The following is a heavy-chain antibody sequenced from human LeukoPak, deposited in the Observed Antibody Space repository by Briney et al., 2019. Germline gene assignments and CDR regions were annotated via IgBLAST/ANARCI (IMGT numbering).Heavy chain of an antibody. V-gene: IGHV1-69*05. CDR2: IIPIFCTA. J-gene: IGHJ5*02. Sequence: ASVKVSCKASGGTFSSYAISWVRQAPGQGLEWMGGIIPIFCTANYAQKFQGRVTITTEEYRSTAYMEMSSLRSEDTGVYYCARKGRGYSYGAWFEPWGREPWSPSPQ. D-gene: IGHD5-18*01. CDR1: GGTFSSYA. CDR3: ARKGRGYSYGAWFEP.